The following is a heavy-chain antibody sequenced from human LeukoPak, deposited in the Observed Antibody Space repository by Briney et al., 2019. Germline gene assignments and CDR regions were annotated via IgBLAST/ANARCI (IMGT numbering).Heavy chain of an antibody. D-gene: IGHD3-3*01. Sequence: GGSLRLSCAASGFTFSSYAMNWVRQAPGKGPEWVSYISSANSHIYYADSVKGRFNISRDNAKNSLYLQMNGLRAEDTAVYYCARDLMRFLEWVNWGQGTLVTVSS. J-gene: IGHJ4*02. CDR1: GFTFSSYA. CDR2: ISSANSHI. CDR3: ARDLMRFLEWVN. V-gene: IGHV3-21*01.